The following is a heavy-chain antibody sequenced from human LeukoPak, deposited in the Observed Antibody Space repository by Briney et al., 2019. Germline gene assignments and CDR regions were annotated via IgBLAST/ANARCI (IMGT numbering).Heavy chain of an antibody. Sequence: GRSLRLSCAASGFTFDDYAMHWVRQAPGKGLEWVSGISWNSGSIGYADSVKGRFTISRDNAKSSLYLQMNSLRAEDTALYYCAKDKGAGSSGFDPWGQGTLVTVSS. J-gene: IGHJ5*02. V-gene: IGHV3-9*01. D-gene: IGHD6-6*01. CDR3: AKDKGAGSSGFDP. CDR2: ISWNSGSI. CDR1: GFTFDDYA.